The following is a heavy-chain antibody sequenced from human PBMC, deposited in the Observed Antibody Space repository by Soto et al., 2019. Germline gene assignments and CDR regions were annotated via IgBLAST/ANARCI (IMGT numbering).Heavy chain of an antibody. Sequence: SETLSLTCTVSAGSISSGDYYWSWIRQPPGKGLEWMGHIYNSGSTEYNPSLKSRVTISVDTSKNQFSLKVSSVTAADTAVYYCAREMNLHLFDPWGQGTRVTVSS. CDR3: AREMNLHLFDP. CDR1: AGSISSGDYY. J-gene: IGHJ5*02. V-gene: IGHV4-30-4*01. D-gene: IGHD4-4*01. CDR2: IYNSGST.